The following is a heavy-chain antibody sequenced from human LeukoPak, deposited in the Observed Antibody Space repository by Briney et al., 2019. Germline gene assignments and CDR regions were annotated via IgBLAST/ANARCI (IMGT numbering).Heavy chain of an antibody. CDR3: AKDVKDYDFWSGYYS. Sequence: AGGSLRLSCAASGFTFSSYAMSWVRQAPGKGLEWVSGISGSGGGTYYAESVKGRFTISRDNSKNTLYLQMNSLRAEDTAIYYCAKDVKDYDFWSGYYSWGQGTLVTVSS. CDR2: ISGSGGGT. CDR1: GFTFSSYA. J-gene: IGHJ5*02. D-gene: IGHD3-3*01. V-gene: IGHV3-23*01.